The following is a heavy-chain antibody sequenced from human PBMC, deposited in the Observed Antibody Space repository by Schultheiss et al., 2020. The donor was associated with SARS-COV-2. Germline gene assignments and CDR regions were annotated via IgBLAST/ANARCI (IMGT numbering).Heavy chain of an antibody. D-gene: IGHD3-16*01. V-gene: IGHV1-58*01. J-gene: IGHJ4*02. CDR1: GFTFSTSA. CDR3: ATVGGGDY. CDR2: IVVGTGHT. Sequence: SVKVSCKASGFTFSTSAVQWVRQARGQRLEWIGWIVVGTGHTNYAQKFQGRVTMTRDTSISTAYMELSRLRSDDTAVYYCATVGGGDYWGQGTLVTVSS.